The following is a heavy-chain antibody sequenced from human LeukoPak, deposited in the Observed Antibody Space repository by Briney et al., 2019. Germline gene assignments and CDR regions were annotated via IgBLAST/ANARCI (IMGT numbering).Heavy chain of an antibody. D-gene: IGHD3-22*01. CDR1: GYTFTSYY. CDR2: INPSGGST. V-gene: IGHV1-46*01. CDR3: ARDRVAHDSSGYFAFDI. Sequence: EASVTVSFKASGYTFTSYYMHWVRQAPGQGLEWMGIINPSGGSTSYAQKFQGRVTMTRDTSTSTVYMELNSLRSEDTAVYYCARDRVAHDSSGYFAFDIWGQGTMVTVSS. J-gene: IGHJ3*02.